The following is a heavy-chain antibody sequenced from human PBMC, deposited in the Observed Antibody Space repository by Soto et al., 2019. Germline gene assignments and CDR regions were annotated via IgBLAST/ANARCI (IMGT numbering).Heavy chain of an antibody. CDR2: ISYDGSNK. V-gene: IGHV3-30*04. Sequence: GGSLRLSCAASGFTFSSYAMHWVRQAPGKGLEWVAVISYDGSNKYYADSVKGRFTISRDNSKNTLYLQMNSLRAEDTAVYYWVIELNGGWNTLFDDWGQGTLVPVSS. D-gene: IGHD1-1*01. CDR3: VIELNGGWNTLFDD. CDR1: GFTFSSYA. J-gene: IGHJ4*02.